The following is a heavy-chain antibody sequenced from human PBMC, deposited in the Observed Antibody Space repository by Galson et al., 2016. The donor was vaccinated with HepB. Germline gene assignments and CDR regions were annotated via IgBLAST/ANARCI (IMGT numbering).Heavy chain of an antibody. D-gene: IGHD4-23*01. V-gene: IGHV3-74*01. CDR3: VRYHSVVPTTAYNWFDP. J-gene: IGHJ5*02. CDR1: GFAFSSHW. CDR2: INSDGTIS. Sequence: SLRLSCAASGFAFSSHWMHWVRQDLGKGLVWVSRINSDGTISNYADSVRGRFTISRDNAKTTLYLQMNSLRAEDTAVYFCVRYHSVVPTTAYNWFDPWGRGTLVTVSS.